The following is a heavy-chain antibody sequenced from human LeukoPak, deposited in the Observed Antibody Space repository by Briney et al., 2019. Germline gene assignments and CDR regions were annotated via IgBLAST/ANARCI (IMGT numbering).Heavy chain of an antibody. CDR3: ASWSSGYFPYYFDY. CDR2: INTNTGNP. CDR1: GYTFTSYA. V-gene: IGHV7-4-1*02. Sequence: GASVKVSCKASGYTFTSYAMNWVRQAPGQGLEWMGWINTNTGNPTYAQGFTGRFVFSLDTSVSTAYLQISSLKAEDTAVHYCASWSSGYFPYYFDYWGQGTLVTVSS. J-gene: IGHJ4*02. D-gene: IGHD3-22*01.